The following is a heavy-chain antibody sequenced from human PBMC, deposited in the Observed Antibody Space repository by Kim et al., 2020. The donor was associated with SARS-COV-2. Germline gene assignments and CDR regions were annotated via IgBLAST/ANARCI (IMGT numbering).Heavy chain of an antibody. J-gene: IGHJ4*02. CDR2: INHSGST. CDR1: GGSFSGYY. CDR3: ARGRGWSGYSYFEY. Sequence: SETLSLTCAVYGGSFSGYYWSWIRQPPGKGLEWIGEINHSGSTNYNPSLKSRVTISVDTSKNQFSLKLSSVTAADTAVYYCARGRGWSGYSYFEYWGQGTLGTVSS. V-gene: IGHV4-34*01. D-gene: IGHD3-3*01.